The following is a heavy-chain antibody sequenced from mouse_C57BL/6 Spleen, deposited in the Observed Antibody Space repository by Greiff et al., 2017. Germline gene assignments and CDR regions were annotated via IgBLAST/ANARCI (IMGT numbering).Heavy chain of an antibody. CDR1: GYTFTDYE. V-gene: IGHV1-15*01. CDR2: IDPETGGT. CDR3: TRSYGKVSDY. J-gene: IGHJ2*01. D-gene: IGHD2-1*01. Sequence: VQLQESGAELVRPGASVTLSCKASGYTFTDYEMHWVKQTPVHGLEWIGAIDPETGGTAYNQKFKGKAILTADKSSSTAYMELRSLTSEDSAVYYCTRSYGKVSDYWGQGTTLTVSS.